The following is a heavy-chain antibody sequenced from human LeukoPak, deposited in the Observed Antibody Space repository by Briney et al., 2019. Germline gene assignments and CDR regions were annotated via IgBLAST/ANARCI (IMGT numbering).Heavy chain of an antibody. CDR2: ISGGGGST. CDR3: AKVKGYDSSGYYSFFDY. Sequence: PGVSLRLSCAASGFTFSSYAMSWVRQAPGKGLEWVSGISGGGGSTYYADSVKGRFTISRDNSKNTLYLQMNSLRAEDTAVYYCAKVKGYDSSGYYSFFDYWGQGTLVTVSS. D-gene: IGHD3-22*01. CDR1: GFTFSSYA. V-gene: IGHV3-23*01. J-gene: IGHJ4*02.